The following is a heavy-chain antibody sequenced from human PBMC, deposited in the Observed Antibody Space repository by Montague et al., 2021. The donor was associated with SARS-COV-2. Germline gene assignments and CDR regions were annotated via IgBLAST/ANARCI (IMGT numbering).Heavy chain of an antibody. D-gene: IGHD4-17*01. J-gene: IGHJ4*02. CDR2: IYDSGST. CDR3: ARENTVTTFGGPYYIDS. V-gene: IGHV4-59*02. CDR1: GSSVRSYY. Sequence: SETLSLTCTVSGSSVRSYYWSWIRQPQRKGLELMWYIYDSGSTNSDPTXXSRVPVTVDTSKNQFPLTLSSVTAADTAVYDCARENTVTTFGGPYYIDSWGQGTLVTVSA.